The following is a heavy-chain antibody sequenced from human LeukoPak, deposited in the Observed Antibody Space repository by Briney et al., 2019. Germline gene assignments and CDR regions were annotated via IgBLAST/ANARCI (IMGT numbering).Heavy chain of an antibody. J-gene: IGHJ3*02. D-gene: IGHD1-14*01. CDR3: AGDAGWTFGI. CDR1: GFTFSSLW. CDR2: IKQDGSEK. V-gene: IGHV3-7*01. Sequence: PGGSLRLSCAGSGFTFSSLWMSWFRQAPGKGLEWVAIIKQDGSEKYYVDSVKGRFTVSRDNAKKGVYLQMNNLRVDDTAVYYCAGDAGWTFGIWGQGTKVVVPS.